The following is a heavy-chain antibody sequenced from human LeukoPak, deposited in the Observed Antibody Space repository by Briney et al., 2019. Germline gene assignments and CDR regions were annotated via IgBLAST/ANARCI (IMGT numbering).Heavy chain of an antibody. V-gene: IGHV3-64D*09. J-gene: IGHJ4*02. CDR3: VKDLRSDFMGVLSRYLSY. D-gene: IGHD2/OR15-2a*01. CDR2: ISRNWGST. Sequence: GGSLRLSCSASGFTFSSFAMHWVRQAPGKGLEYVAAISRNWGSTYYADSVKGRFTISRDNSNNTLYLQMSSLRAEDTAVYLCVKDLRSDFMGVLSRYLSYWGQGTLVTVSS. CDR1: GFTFSSFA.